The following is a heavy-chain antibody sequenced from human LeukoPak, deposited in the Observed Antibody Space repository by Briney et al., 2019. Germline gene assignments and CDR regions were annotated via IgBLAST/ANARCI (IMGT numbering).Heavy chain of an antibody. D-gene: IGHD6-19*01. CDR2: IIPIFGTA. CDR3: ARESIAVAGSVDY. J-gene: IGHJ4*02. CDR1: GYTFTSNY. V-gene: IGHV1-69*13. Sequence: SVKVSCKASGYTFTSNYIHWVRQAPGQGLEWMGGIIPIFGTANYAQKFQGRVTITADESTSTAYMELSSLRSEDTAVYYCARESIAVAGSVDYWGQGTLVTVSS.